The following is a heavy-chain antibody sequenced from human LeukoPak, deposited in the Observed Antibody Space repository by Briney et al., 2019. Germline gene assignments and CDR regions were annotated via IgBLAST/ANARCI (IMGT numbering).Heavy chain of an antibody. CDR1: GGSISSSSYY. CDR3: ARGSIFGDY. CDR2: IYYSGST. D-gene: IGHD3-3*01. Sequence: SETLSLTCTVSGGSISSSSYYWGWIRQPPGKGLEWIGSIYYSGSTYYNPSLKSRVTISVDTSKNQFSLKLSSVTAADTAVYYCARGSIFGDYWGQGTLVTVSS. J-gene: IGHJ4*02. V-gene: IGHV4-39*07.